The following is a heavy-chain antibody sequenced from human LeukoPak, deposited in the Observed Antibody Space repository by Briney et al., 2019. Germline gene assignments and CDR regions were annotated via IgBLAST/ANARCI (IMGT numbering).Heavy chain of an antibody. CDR3: ASALNSRSSSC. D-gene: IGHD6-13*01. J-gene: IGHJ4*02. Sequence: GASVKVPCKASGYRFTDYYMHWVRQAPGQGLEWMGWFNPESGGTNYAQKFQGRVTMTTETTISTAYMELTRLRSDDTAVYYCASALNSRSSSCWGQGTRVTVSS. CDR2: FNPESGGT. CDR1: GYRFTDYY. V-gene: IGHV1-2*02.